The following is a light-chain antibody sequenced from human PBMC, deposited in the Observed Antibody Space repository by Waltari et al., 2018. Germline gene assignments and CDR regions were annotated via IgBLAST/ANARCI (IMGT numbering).Light chain of an antibody. CDR1: QSVTTY. CDR3: QQYYSDLYT. V-gene: IGKV1-39*01. J-gene: IGKJ2*01. Sequence: DIQMTQSPSSLSASVGARVTITCRASQSVTTYLNWYQQIPGKAPKLLIYAASSLQSGVPSRFSGSGSGTDFTLTISSLRPEDFATYYCQQYYSDLYTFGQGTKLEIK. CDR2: AAS.